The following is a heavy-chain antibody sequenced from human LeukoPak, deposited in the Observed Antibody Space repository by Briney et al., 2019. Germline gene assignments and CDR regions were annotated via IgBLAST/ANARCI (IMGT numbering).Heavy chain of an antibody. CDR3: ARVEDWVYFDY. V-gene: IGHV1-2*02. D-gene: IGHD3/OR15-3a*01. CDR2: VNPKSGGT. J-gene: IGHJ4*02. CDR1: GYTLTGYY. Sequence: ASGKVSWKASGYTLTGYYMQWVRQAPGQGLEWMGWVNPKSGGTKFAPKCQGRVTMTRDTSISTAYMELSRLRSDDTAVYYCARVEDWVYFDYWGQGTLVTVSS.